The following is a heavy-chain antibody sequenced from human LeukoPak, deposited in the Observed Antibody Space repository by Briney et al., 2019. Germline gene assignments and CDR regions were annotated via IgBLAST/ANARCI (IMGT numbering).Heavy chain of an antibody. J-gene: IGHJ6*02. Sequence: LAGGSLRLSRAASGFTFSSYAMSWVRQAPGKGLDWVSAISGSGGNTYYADSVKGRFTISRDNSKNTLYLQMNSLRAEDTAVYYCAREGSYGSGSSYYYYGMDVWGQGTTVTVSS. CDR2: ISGSGGNT. V-gene: IGHV3-23*01. CDR1: GFTFSSYA. CDR3: AREGSYGSGSSYYYYGMDV. D-gene: IGHD3-10*01.